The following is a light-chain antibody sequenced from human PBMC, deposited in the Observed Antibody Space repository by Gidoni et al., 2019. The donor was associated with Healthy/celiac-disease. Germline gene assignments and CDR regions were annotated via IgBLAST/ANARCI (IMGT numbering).Light chain of an antibody. CDR1: QSISSW. CDR3: QQYNSYQYT. Sequence: QMTQSPSTLSASVGDRVTITCRASQSISSWLAWYQQKPGKAPKLLIYDASSLESGVPSRFSGSGSGTEFTLTISSLQPDDFATYYCQQYNSYQYTFGQGTKLEIK. CDR2: DAS. V-gene: IGKV1-5*01. J-gene: IGKJ2*01.